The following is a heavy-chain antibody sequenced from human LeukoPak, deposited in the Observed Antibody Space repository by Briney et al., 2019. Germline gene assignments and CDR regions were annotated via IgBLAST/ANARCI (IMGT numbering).Heavy chain of an antibody. D-gene: IGHD3-10*02. V-gene: IGHV3-30*03. CDR2: VSYDGSNK. CDR3: ARDLHYYVAMDV. CDR1: GFTFSSYG. J-gene: IGHJ6*02. Sequence: GGSLRLSCAASGFTFSSYGMHWVRQAPGKGLEWVAVVSYDGSNKYYADSVKGRFTISRDNSKSMLFLQLNSLRAEDTALYYCARDLHYYVAMDVWGQGTTVTVSS.